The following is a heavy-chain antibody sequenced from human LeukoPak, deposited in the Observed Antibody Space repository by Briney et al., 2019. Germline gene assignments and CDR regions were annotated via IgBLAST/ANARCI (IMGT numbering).Heavy chain of an antibody. CDR1: GFTFSSYS. V-gene: IGHV3-48*02. J-gene: IGHJ6*02. D-gene: IGHD3-16*01. CDR3: ARIPGGYYYAMDV. CDR2: VSSRSSNI. Sequence: GGSLRLSCAASGFTFSSYSMNWVRQAPGKGLEWVSYVSSRSSNIYYADSVKGRFTISRDNAKNSLYLQMNSLRDEDTAVYYCARIPGGYYYAMDVWGQGTTVTVSS.